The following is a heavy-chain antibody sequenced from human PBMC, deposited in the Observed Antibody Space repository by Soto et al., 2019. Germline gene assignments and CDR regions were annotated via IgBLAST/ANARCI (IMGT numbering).Heavy chain of an antibody. CDR3: ARGFHYYDSSGYDKWDAFDI. CDR2: ISSSSNYI. D-gene: IGHD3-22*01. J-gene: IGHJ3*02. V-gene: IGHV3-21*01. Sequence: EMQLVESGGGLVKPGGSLRLSCAASEFTFSSYSMNWVRQAPGKGLEWVSSISSSSNYIDYADSVKGRFTISRDNAKNSLYLQMNSLRAEDTAVYYCARGFHYYDSSGYDKWDAFDIWGQGTMVTVSS. CDR1: EFTFSSYS.